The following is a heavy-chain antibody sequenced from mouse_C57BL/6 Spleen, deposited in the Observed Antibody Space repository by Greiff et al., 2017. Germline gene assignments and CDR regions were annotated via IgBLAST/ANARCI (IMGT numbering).Heavy chain of an antibody. J-gene: IGHJ3*01. Sequence: QVQLKQPGAELVKPGASVKLSCKASGYTFTSYWMHWVKQRPGRGLEWIGRIDPNSGGTKYNEKFKSKATLTVDKPSRTAYMQLSSLTSEDSAVYYCARSTPEFAYWGQGTLVTVSA. V-gene: IGHV1-72*01. CDR1: GYTFTSYW. CDR2: IDPNSGGT. CDR3: ARSTPEFAY.